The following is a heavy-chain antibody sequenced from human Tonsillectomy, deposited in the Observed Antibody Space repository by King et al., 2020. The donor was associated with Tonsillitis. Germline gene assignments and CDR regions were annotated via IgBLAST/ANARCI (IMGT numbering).Heavy chain of an antibody. J-gene: IGHJ6*02. CDR1: GYTFTDYY. D-gene: IGHD2-2*01. Sequence: VQLVESGAEVKKPGASVKVSCKSSGYTFTDYYIHWVRQAPGQGLEWMGWIHPNSGGTNYARRFQGRFTMTRDTSISTAYMALSRLRSDDTAMYYCARDIVVATTASDYYYYYGMDVWGQGTTITVSS. V-gene: IGHV1-2*02. CDR2: IHPNSGGT. CDR3: ARDIVVATTASDYYYYYGMDV.